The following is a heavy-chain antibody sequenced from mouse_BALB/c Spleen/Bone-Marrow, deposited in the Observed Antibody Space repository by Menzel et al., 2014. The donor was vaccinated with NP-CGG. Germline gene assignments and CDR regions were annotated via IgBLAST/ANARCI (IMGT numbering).Heavy chain of an antibody. J-gene: IGHJ4*01. V-gene: IGHV1S29*02. D-gene: IGHD3-1*01. Sequence: EVQLQQSGAELVKPGASVKISCKASGYTFTNYNMHWVKQSHGKSLEWIGYIYPYNGGTGFNQKFKSKATLTVDNSSSTAFMELRSRLSADSAVYYCAISGVPYAMDYWGQGTSVTVSS. CDR3: AISGVPYAMDY. CDR1: GYTFTNYN. CDR2: IYPYNGGT.